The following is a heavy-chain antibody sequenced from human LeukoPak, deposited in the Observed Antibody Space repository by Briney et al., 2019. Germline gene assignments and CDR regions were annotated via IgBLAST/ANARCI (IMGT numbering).Heavy chain of an antibody. D-gene: IGHD6-6*01. CDR3: AKDRGQLVPKYNWFDP. CDR1: GFTFSSYA. V-gene: IGHV3-23*01. CDR2: ISSSGSST. Sequence: GGSLRLSCAASGFTFSSYAMNWVRQAPGQGLEWVSAISSSGSSTYYAYSLKGRFIISGDNSKNMLYLQMTSLRAEVTAVYYCAKDRGQLVPKYNWFDPWGQGTLVTVSS. J-gene: IGHJ5*02.